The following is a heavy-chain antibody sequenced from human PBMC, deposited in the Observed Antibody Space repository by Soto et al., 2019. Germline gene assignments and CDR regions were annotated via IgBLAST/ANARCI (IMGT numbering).Heavy chain of an antibody. Sequence: GGSLRLSCAASGSIFNTYSMNWVRQAPGKGLEWVSYISGSSQTIFYADSVRGRFTISRDNANNSTYLQMVSLRDEDTAVYYCARTLSWRRGPFDSWGQGTLVTVSS. CDR2: ISGSSQTI. CDR3: ARTLSWRRGPFDS. D-gene: IGHD2-15*01. V-gene: IGHV3-48*02. CDR1: GSIFNTYS. J-gene: IGHJ4*02.